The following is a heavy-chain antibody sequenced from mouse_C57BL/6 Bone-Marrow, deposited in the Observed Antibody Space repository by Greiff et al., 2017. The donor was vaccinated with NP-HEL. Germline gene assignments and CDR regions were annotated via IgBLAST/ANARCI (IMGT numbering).Heavy chain of an antibody. CDR1: GFTFSNYW. CDR3: TGREYFDV. V-gene: IGHV6-3*01. J-gene: IGHJ1*03. CDR2: IRLKSDNYAT. Sequence: EVQRVESGGGLVQPGGSMKLSCVASGFTFSNYWMYWVRQSPEKGLEWVAQIRLKSDNYATHYAESVKGRFTISRDDSKSSVYLQMNNLRAEDTGIYYCTGREYFDVWGTGTTVTVSS.